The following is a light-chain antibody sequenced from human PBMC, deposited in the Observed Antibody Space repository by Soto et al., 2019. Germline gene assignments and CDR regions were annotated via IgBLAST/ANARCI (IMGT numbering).Light chain of an antibody. J-gene: IGKJ2*02. CDR1: QSISSW. Sequence: DLQMTQSPSTLSASVGDRVTISCRASQSISSWLAWYQQKPGKAPKLLIYKASTLETGVPSRFSGSGSGTEFTLTISRLQPDDFATYYCQQYHSVPRTFGQGTKLEIK. V-gene: IGKV1-5*03. CDR3: QQYHSVPRT. CDR2: KAS.